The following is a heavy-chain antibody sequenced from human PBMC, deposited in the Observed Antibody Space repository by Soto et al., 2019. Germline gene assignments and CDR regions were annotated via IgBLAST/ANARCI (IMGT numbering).Heavy chain of an antibody. V-gene: IGHV4-31*03. J-gene: IGHJ5*02. CDR2: IYYSGRT. CDR3: ARAGHCTNGVCYTEVPDWFDP. Sequence: QVQLQESGPGLVKPSQTLSLTCTVSGGSISSGGYYWSWIRQHPGKGLEWIGYIYYSGRTYYNPSLKSRVIISVDTSKNQFSLKLSSVTAADTAVYYCARAGHCTNGVCYTEVPDWFDPWGQGTLVTVSS. CDR1: GGSISSGGYY. D-gene: IGHD2-8*01.